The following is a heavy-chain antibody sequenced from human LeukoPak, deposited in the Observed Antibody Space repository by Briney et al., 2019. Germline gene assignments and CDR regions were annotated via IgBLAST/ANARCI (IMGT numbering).Heavy chain of an antibody. CDR3: AKVGDYYDSSGYLNY. J-gene: IGHJ4*02. V-gene: IGHV3-33*06. CDR2: IWYDGSNK. D-gene: IGHD3-22*01. Sequence: GRSLRLSCAASGFTFSSYGMHWVRQAPGKGLEWVAVIWYDGSNKYYADSVKGRFTISRDNSKNTLYLQMNSLRAEDTAVYYCAKVGDYYDSSGYLNYWGQGTLVTVSS. CDR1: GFTFSSYG.